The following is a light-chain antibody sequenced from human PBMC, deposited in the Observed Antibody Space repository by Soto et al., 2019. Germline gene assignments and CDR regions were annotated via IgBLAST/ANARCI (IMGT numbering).Light chain of an antibody. CDR1: SSDVGGYKY. CDR2: EVS. V-gene: IGLV2-14*01. CDR3: TSYTTSRTFV. J-gene: IGLJ1*01. Sequence: QSALTQPASVSGSPGQSITISCTGTSSDVGGYKYVSWYQQYPGKVPKLMICEVSNRPSGVSNRFSGSQSGNTASLTISGLQAEDEAEYYCTSYTTSRTFVFXTGTKGTVL.